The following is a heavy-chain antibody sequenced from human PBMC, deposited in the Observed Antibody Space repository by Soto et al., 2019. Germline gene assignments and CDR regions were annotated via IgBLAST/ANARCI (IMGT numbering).Heavy chain of an antibody. CDR2: ISWNSGSI. D-gene: IGHD3-22*01. CDR1: GFTFDDYA. V-gene: IGHV3-9*01. Sequence: EVQLVESGGGLVQPGRSLRLSCAASGFTFDDYAMHWVRQAPGKGLEWVSGISWNSGSIGYADSVKGRFTISRDNAKNSLYLQMNSLRAEDTAVYYCASIPRYYDSNSDYWGQGTLVTVSS. CDR3: ASIPRYYDSNSDY. J-gene: IGHJ4*02.